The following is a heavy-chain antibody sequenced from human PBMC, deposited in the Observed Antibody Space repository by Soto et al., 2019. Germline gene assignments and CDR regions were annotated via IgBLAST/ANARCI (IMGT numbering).Heavy chain of an antibody. J-gene: IGHJ5*02. CDR3: ARDHDSSGYYPNWFDP. CDR1: GGSISSGGYS. V-gene: IGHV4-61*08. Sequence: PSETLSLTCAVSGGSISSGGYSWSWIRQPPGKGLEWIGYIYYSGSTNYNPSLKSRVTISVDTSKNQFSLKLSSVTAADTAVYYCARDHDSSGYYPNWFDPWGQGTLVTVSS. CDR2: IYYSGST. D-gene: IGHD3-22*01.